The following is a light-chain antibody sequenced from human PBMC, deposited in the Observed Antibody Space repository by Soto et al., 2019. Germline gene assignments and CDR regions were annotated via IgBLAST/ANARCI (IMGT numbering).Light chain of an antibody. V-gene: IGKV3-20*01. CDR2: AAS. Sequence: EIVLTQSPGTLSLSPGERATLSCRASQSVSNNYLAWYQQKPGQAPRLLIYAASSRATGIPDRFSGSGSGTDFTLTISRLEPEDFAVYYCQQYGTSLWTFGPGTKVDIK. CDR1: QSVSNNY. J-gene: IGKJ1*01. CDR3: QQYGTSLWT.